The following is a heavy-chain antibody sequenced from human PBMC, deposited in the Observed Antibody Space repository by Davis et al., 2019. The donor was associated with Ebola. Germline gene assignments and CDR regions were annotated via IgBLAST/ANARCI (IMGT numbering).Heavy chain of an antibody. V-gene: IGHV3-30*03. CDR1: GFTFSHLG. Sequence: GESLKISCAASGFTFSHLGMHWVRQAPGKGLEWVATVSYDGSYDFYADSVKGRFTISRDNAKNSLYLQMNSLRDEDTAVYYCARVTDGAGIFTYWYFDLWGRGTLVTVSS. CDR3: ARVTDGAGIFTYWYFDL. J-gene: IGHJ2*01. CDR2: VSYDGSYD. D-gene: IGHD3-9*01.